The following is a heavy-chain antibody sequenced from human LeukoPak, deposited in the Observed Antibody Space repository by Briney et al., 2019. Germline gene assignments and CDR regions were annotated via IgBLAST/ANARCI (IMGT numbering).Heavy chain of an antibody. J-gene: IGHJ5*02. Sequence: PGGSLRLSCAASGFIFSNYEMNWIRQAPGKGPEWVSYISSSGRTIYYADSVKGRFTVSRDNAKNSLYLQMDSLRVEDTALYYCVRKTVGAKNWSDPWGQGTLVTVSS. V-gene: IGHV3-48*03. CDR1: GFIFSNYE. CDR2: ISSSGRTI. CDR3: VRKTVGAKNWSDP. D-gene: IGHD1-26*01.